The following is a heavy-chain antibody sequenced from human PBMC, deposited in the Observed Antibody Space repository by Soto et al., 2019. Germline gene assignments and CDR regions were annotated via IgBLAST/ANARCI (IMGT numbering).Heavy chain of an antibody. CDR2: ISYDGKNE. Sequence: QVQLVESGGGVVQPGRSLRLSCAASGFIFSNYGMHWVRRAPGKGLEWVAVISYDGKNEYYADSVKGRFTISRDNSKNTLYLQMNNLRGEDTAMYYCVKDVGWNYVADHWGQGTLINVSS. CDR3: VKDVGWNYVADH. J-gene: IGHJ5*02. CDR1: GFIFSNYG. D-gene: IGHD1-7*01. V-gene: IGHV3-30*18.